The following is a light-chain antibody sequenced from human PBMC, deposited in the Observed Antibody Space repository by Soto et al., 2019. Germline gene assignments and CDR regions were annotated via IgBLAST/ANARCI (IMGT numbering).Light chain of an antibody. CDR3: QQYGSSPIT. J-gene: IGKJ5*01. V-gene: IGKV3-20*01. CDR2: GAS. CDR1: QSVNSNY. Sequence: EIVLTQSPGTLSLSPGERATLSCRASQSVNSNYLAWYQQKSGQAPRLLIYGASSRATGIPDKFSGSGSGTDFTLTISRLDPEDFAAYYCQQYGSSPITFGQGTRLEI.